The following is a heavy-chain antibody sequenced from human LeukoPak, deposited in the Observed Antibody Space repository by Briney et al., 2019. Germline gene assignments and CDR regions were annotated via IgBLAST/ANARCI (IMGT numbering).Heavy chain of an antibody. J-gene: IGHJ4*02. D-gene: IGHD5-24*01. CDR1: GFTFSSYA. CDR3: ARDGRWGGGSDLDY. V-gene: IGHV3-30*04. Sequence: GGSLRLSCAASGFTFSSYAMHWVRQAPGKGLEWVTLISYDGNNKYYADSVKGRFTFSRDNSKNTLYLQMNTLRAEDTAVYYCARDGRWGGGSDLDYWGQGTLVTVSS. CDR2: ISYDGNNK.